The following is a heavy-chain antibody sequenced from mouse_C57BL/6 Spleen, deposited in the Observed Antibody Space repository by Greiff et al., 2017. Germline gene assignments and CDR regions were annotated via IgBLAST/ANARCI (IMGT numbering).Heavy chain of an antibody. CDR1: GYTFTSYW. J-gene: IGHJ2*01. CDR2: IYPGSGST. CDR3: ARRDYGSSYDY. D-gene: IGHD1-1*01. V-gene: IGHV1-55*01. Sequence: QVQLKQPGAELVKPGASVKMSCKASGYTFTSYWITWVKQRPGQGLEWIGDIYPGSGSTNYNEKFKSKATLTVDTSSSTAYMQLSSLTSEDSAVYYCARRDYGSSYDYWGQGTTLTVSS.